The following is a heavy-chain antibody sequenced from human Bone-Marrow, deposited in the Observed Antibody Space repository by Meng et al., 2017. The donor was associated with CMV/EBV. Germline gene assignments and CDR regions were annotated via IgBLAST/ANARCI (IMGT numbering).Heavy chain of an antibody. D-gene: IGHD6-13*01. Sequence: SETLSLTCAVYGGSFSGYYWSWIRQPPGKGLEWIGEINHSGSTNYNPSLKSRVTISVDTSKNQFSLKLSSVTAADTAVYYCARDTTIAAAGTSRFDYWGQGTRVTGYS. J-gene: IGHJ4*02. CDR2: INHSGST. CDR1: GGSFSGYY. V-gene: IGHV4-34*01. CDR3: ARDTTIAAAGTSRFDY.